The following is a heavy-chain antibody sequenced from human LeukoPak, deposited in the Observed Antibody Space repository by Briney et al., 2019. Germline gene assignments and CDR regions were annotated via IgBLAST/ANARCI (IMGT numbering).Heavy chain of an antibody. CDR2: INPNRGGT. CDR3: ARGFDSDDYYYYYYMDV. D-gene: IGHD3-22*01. V-gene: IGHV1-2*02. J-gene: IGHJ6*03. Sequence: GASVKVSCKASGYTFTGYYMHWVRQAPGQGLEWMGGINPNRGGTNYAQQFQGRVTMTRDTSISTANMELSRLRSDDTAVYYCARGFDSDDYYYYYYMDVWGKGTTVTVSS. CDR1: GYTFTGYY.